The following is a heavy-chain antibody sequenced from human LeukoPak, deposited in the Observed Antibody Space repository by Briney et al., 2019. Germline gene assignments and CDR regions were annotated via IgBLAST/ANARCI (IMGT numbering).Heavy chain of an antibody. V-gene: IGHV4-39*01. CDR1: GGSISSTSYY. CDR3: ARHSFYEGFDILTGFDY. J-gene: IGHJ4*02. D-gene: IGHD3-9*01. CDR2: ISYSGST. Sequence: SETLSLTCTVSGGSISSTSYYWGWIRQPPGKGLEWIGSISYSGSTYYNPSLKSRVTISVDTSKNQFSLKLNSVTAADTAVYYWARHSFYEGFDILTGFDYWGQGTLVTVSS.